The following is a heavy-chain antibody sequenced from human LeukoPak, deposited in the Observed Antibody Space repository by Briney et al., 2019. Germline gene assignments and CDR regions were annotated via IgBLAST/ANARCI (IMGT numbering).Heavy chain of an antibody. V-gene: IGHV1-46*01. CDR3: SRGPSASDWFVFGGPY. Sequence: GASVKVSCKASGYTFTSYFMHWVRQASGQGLEWMGIINPSGGSTTYAQKFQGRVTMTRDTSTSTVYMELRSLRSEDTAVYYCSRGPSASDWFVFGGPYWGQGTLVTVSS. CDR2: INPSGGST. D-gene: IGHD3-9*01. J-gene: IGHJ4*02. CDR1: GYTFTSYF.